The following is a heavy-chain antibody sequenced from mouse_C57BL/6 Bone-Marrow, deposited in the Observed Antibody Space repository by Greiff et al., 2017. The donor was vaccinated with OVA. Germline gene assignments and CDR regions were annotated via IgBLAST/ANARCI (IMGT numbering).Heavy chain of an antibody. CDR1: GFTFSSYA. Sequence: EVKVEESGGGLVKPGGSLKLSCAASGFTFSSYAMSWVRQTPEKRLEWVATISDGGSYTYYPDNVKGRFTISRDNAKNNLYLQMSHLKSEDTAMYYCARVTTVVPFVWGTGTTVTVSS. CDR2: ISDGGSYT. CDR3: ARVTTVVPFV. V-gene: IGHV5-4*03. J-gene: IGHJ1*03. D-gene: IGHD1-1*01.